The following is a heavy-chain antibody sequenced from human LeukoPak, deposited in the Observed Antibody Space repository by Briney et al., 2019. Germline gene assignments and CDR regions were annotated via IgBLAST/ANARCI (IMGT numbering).Heavy chain of an antibody. J-gene: IGHJ3*02. CDR3: ARHFGVLGGAFDI. D-gene: IGHD3-16*01. Sequence: SETLSLTCTVSGGSISSSSYYWGWIRQPPGKGLEWIGSIYYSGSTYYNPSLKSRVTISVDTSKNQFSLKLSSVTAADTAVYYCARHFGVLGGAFDIWGQGTMVTVSS. CDR1: GGSISSSSYY. V-gene: IGHV4-39*01. CDR2: IYYSGST.